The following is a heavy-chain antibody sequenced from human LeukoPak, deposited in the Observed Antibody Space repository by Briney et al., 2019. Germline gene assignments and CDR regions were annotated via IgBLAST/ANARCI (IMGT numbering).Heavy chain of an antibody. CDR3: ARDRGDGYNSRAALGNYYYGMDV. CDR2: TNPNSGGT. D-gene: IGHD5-24*01. V-gene: IGHV1-2*02. CDR1: GYTFTGYY. J-gene: IGHJ6*02. Sequence: ASVKVCCKASGYTFTGYYIHWVRQAPGQGVEWIGWTNPNSGGTNYAQKFQGRVTMTGDTSINTAYMELTRLQSDDTAVYYCARDRGDGYNSRAALGNYYYGMDVWGQGTTVTVSS.